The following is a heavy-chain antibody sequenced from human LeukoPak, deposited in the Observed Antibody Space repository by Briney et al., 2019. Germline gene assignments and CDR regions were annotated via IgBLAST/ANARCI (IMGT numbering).Heavy chain of an antibody. CDR1: GGSFSDSY. J-gene: IGHJ4*02. CDR2: IDHGGST. D-gene: IGHD2-15*01. Sequence: SETLSLTCAVYGGSFSDSYWSWVRQPPGKGLEWVGEIDHGGSTNYNPSLKSRVTISVDTSKNQFSLKLSSVTSADTAVYYCARVFRYCSGGSCYSGVEYWGQGTLVTVSS. CDR3: ARVFRYCSGGSCYSGVEY. V-gene: IGHV4-34*01.